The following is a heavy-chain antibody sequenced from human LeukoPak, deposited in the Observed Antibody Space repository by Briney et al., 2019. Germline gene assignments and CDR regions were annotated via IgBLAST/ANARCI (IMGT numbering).Heavy chain of an antibody. CDR1: GFSFSSYW. CDR3: ARGARTTMVRGVIITGHDAFDI. V-gene: IGHV3-74*01. CDR2: INSDGSST. J-gene: IGHJ3*02. D-gene: IGHD3-10*01. Sequence: GGSLRLSCAPSGFSFSSYWMYSVRHAPGKGLLWVSRINSDGSSTSYADSVKGRFTISRDNAKNTLYLQMNSLRAEDTAVYYCARGARTTMVRGVIITGHDAFDIWGQGTMVTVSS.